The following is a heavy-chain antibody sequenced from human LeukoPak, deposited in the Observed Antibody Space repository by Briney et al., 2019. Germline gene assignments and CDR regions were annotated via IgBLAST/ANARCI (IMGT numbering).Heavy chain of an antibody. J-gene: IGHJ4*02. CDR1: GYSFTGYW. CDR2: IDPSDSYT. V-gene: IGHV5-10-1*01. Sequence: GESLKISCKGSGYSFTGYWISWVRQMPGKGLEWMGRIDPSDSYTNYSPSFQGHVTISADKSISTAYLQWSSLKASDAAMYYCARHNGSGSYYYFDYWGQGTLVTVSS. D-gene: IGHD3-10*01. CDR3: ARHNGSGSYYYFDY.